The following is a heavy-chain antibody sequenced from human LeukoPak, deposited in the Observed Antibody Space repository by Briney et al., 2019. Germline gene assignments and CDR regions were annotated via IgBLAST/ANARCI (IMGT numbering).Heavy chain of an antibody. Sequence: PGGSLRLSCAASGFTFSSYSMNWVRQGPGKGLEWVSSISSSSSYIYYADSVKGRFTISRDNAKNSLYLQMNSLRAEDTAVYYCARAYYYDSSGYYHDYWGQGTLVTVSS. D-gene: IGHD3-22*01. CDR2: ISSSSSYI. CDR3: ARAYYYDSSGYYHDY. CDR1: GFTFSSYS. J-gene: IGHJ4*02. V-gene: IGHV3-21*01.